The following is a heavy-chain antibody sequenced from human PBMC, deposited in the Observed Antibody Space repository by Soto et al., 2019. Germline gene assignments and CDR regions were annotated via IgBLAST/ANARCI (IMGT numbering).Heavy chain of an antibody. D-gene: IGHD3-3*01. CDR1: GYTFTSYA. CDR2: INAGNGNT. J-gene: IGHJ6*02. V-gene: IGHV1-3*01. CDR3: AGNFWSGYYASYYYYYVMDV. Sequence: ASVKVSCKASGYTFTSYAMHWVRQAPGQRLEWMGWINAGNGNTKYSQKFRGRDTITRDTSASTAYMELSSLRSEDTAVYYFAGNFWSGYYASYYYYYVMDVWGQGTRVTVSS.